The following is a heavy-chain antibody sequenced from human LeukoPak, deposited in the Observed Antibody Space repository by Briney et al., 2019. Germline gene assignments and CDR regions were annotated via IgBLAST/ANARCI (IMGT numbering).Heavy chain of an antibody. CDR1: GFTFTSHW. CDR2: ISYDGSNK. D-gene: IGHD3-10*01. J-gene: IGHJ4*02. V-gene: IGHV3-30*03. CDR3: ARDGSYYYGSGSYSDFDY. Sequence: GGSLRLSCEASGFTFTSHWMSWVRQAPGKGLEWVAVISYDGSNKYYADSVKGRFTISRDNSKNTLYLQMNSLRAEDTAVYYCARDGSYYYGSGSYSDFDYWGQGTLVTVSS.